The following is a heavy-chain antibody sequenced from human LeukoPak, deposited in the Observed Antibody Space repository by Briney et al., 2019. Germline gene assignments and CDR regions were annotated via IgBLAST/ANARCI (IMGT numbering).Heavy chain of an antibody. J-gene: IGHJ6*02. Sequence: PGGSLRLSCAAPGFTFSNYAMSWVRQAPGEGLEWVSAISGSGGSTYYADSVKGRFTISRDNSKNTLYLQMNSLRAADTALYYCAKEDGDYGGGYYYYGMDVWGQGTTVTVSS. V-gene: IGHV3-23*01. CDR1: GFTFSNYA. CDR2: ISGSGGST. D-gene: IGHD4-17*01. CDR3: AKEDGDYGGGYYYYGMDV.